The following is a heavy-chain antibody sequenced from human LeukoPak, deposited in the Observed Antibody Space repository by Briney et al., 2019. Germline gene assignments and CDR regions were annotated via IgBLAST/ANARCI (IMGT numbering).Heavy chain of an antibody. Sequence: SXXASGFTFSSYXMSWXSQAPGXXXXXXSAXSGSGGSTYYADSVKGRFTISRDNSKNTLYLQMNSLRAEDTAVYYCAKDPLSSSWYINDFDYWGQGTLVPVSS. V-gene: IGHV3-23*01. J-gene: IGHJ4*02. D-gene: IGHD6-13*01. CDR2: XSGSGGST. CDR1: GFTFSSYX. CDR3: AKDPLSSSWYINDFDY.